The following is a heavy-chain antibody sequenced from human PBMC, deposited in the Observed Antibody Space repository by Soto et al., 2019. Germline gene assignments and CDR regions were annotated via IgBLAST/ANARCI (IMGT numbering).Heavy chain of an antibody. V-gene: IGHV1-8*01. Sequence: ASVKVSCKASGYTSTSYDINWVRQATGQGLEWMGWMNPNSGNTGYAQKFQGRVTMTRNTSISTAYMELSSLRSEDTAMYYCARLGVPYYYYYYMDVWGKGTTVTVSS. CDR1: GYTSTSYD. CDR2: MNPNSGNT. J-gene: IGHJ6*03. CDR3: ARLGVPYYYYYYMDV. D-gene: IGHD2-2*01.